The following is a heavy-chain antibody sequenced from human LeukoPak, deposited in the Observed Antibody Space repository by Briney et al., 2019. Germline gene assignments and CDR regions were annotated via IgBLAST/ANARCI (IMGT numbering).Heavy chain of an antibody. CDR2: IIPIFGTA. J-gene: IGHJ5*02. CDR3: ARDKDSSSWSVHWFDA. V-gene: IGHV1-69*13. CDR1: GGTFSSYA. Sequence: AAVKDACKASGGTFSSYAISWVRQTPGQGLEWMGGIIPIFGTANYAQKFQGRVTITADESTSTAYMELSSLRSEDTAVYYCARDKDSSSWSVHWFDAWGQGTLVTVSS. D-gene: IGHD6-13*01.